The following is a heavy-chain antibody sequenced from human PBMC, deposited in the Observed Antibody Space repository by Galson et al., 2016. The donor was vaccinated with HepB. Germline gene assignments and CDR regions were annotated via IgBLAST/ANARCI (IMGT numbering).Heavy chain of an antibody. CDR2: LYYSGST. J-gene: IGHJ4*01. Sequence: SETLSLTCTVSGGSISSSSYFWGWIRQPPGKGLEWIGNLYYSGSTYYSPSLKGRVTISVDTSKNQFSLKLSSVTAADTAVYYCARRVAVAGIYYFDYWGRGTLVTVSS. CDR1: GGSISSSSYF. D-gene: IGHD6-19*01. V-gene: IGHV4-39*01. CDR3: ARRVAVAGIYYFDY.